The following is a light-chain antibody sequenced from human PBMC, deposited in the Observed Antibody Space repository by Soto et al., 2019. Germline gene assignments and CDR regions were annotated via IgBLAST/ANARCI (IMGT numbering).Light chain of an antibody. Sequence: DVQLTQSPSTLSASVGDRVTITCRASQSVSSWLAWYQAIPGKAPNLLIYKASTLESGVPSRFSGSGSGTEFTLTISSLQPDDFATYYCQQYRSYSWTFGQGTKVEI. V-gene: IGKV1-5*03. CDR2: KAS. J-gene: IGKJ1*01. CDR3: QQYRSYSWT. CDR1: QSVSSW.